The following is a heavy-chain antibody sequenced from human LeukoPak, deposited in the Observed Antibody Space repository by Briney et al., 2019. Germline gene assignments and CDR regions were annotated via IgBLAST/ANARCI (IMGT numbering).Heavy chain of an antibody. J-gene: IGHJ5*02. Sequence: GGSLRLSCAASGLTFSSYSMNWVRQAPGKGLEWVSCISGSSSYIWNADSVKGRFSISRDNAKNLLYLQMNSLRAEDTAVYYCARLGSAVKPSWFDPWGQGTLVTVSS. CDR1: GLTFSSYS. D-gene: IGHD7-27*01. V-gene: IGHV3-21*01. CDR3: ARLGSAVKPSWFDP. CDR2: ISGSSSYI.